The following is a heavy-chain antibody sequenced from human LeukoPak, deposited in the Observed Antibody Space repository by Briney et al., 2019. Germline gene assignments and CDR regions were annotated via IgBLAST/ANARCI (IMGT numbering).Heavy chain of an antibody. D-gene: IGHD1-20*01. J-gene: IGHJ3*02. CDR1: GFTFSSYS. CDR3: ARGITGTPDAFDI. CDR2: NSSSSSYI. Sequence: GGSLRLSCAASGFTFSSYSMNWVRQAPGKGLEWVSSNSSSSSYIYYADSVKGRFTISRDNAKNSLYLQVNSLRAEDTAVYYCARGITGTPDAFDIWGQGTMVTVSS. V-gene: IGHV3-21*01.